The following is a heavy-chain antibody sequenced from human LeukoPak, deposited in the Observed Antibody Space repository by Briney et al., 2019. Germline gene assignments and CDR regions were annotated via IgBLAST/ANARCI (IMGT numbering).Heavy chain of an antibody. D-gene: IGHD5-24*01. V-gene: IGHV3-66*01. Sequence: GGSLRLSCAASGFTVSSNYMSWVRQAPGKGLEWVSLIYSGGSTYYVDSVKGRFTISRDNSKNTLYLQMDSLRAEDTAVYYCASRDKGYYYGMDVWGQGTTVTVSS. CDR2: IYSGGST. CDR1: GFTVSSNY. CDR3: ASRDKGYYYGMDV. J-gene: IGHJ6*02.